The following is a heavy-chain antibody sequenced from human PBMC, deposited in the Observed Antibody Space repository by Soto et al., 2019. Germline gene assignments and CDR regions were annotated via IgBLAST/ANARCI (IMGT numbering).Heavy chain of an antibody. CDR2: INPNSGGT. Sequence: ASVKVSCKASGYTFTGYYMHWVRQAPGQGLEWMGWINPNSGGTNYAQKFQGWVTMTRDTSISTAYMELSRLRSDDTAVYYCARADEYSSGWYLYFDYWGQGTLVTVSS. CDR1: GYTFTGYY. D-gene: IGHD6-19*01. V-gene: IGHV1-2*04. J-gene: IGHJ4*02. CDR3: ARADEYSSGWYLYFDY.